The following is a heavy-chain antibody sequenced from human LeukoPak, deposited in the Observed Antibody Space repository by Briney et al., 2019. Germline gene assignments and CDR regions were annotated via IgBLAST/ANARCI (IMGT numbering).Heavy chain of an antibody. V-gene: IGHV3-48*03. CDR2: ISSSDSTI. D-gene: IGHD3-10*02. J-gene: IGHJ6*04. CDR1: GFTFSSYD. Sequence: GGSLRLSCAASGFTFSSYDMNWVRQAPGKGLEWVSDISSSDSTIYYADSVRGRFTISRDTAKNSVYLQMNSLRAEDAAVYYCAELGITMTGGVWGKGTTVTISS. CDR3: AELGITMTGGV.